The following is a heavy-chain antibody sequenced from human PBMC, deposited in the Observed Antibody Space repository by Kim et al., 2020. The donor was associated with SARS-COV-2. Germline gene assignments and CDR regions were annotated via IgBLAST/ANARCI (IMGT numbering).Heavy chain of an antibody. Sequence: GGSLRLSCAASGFTFSSYGMHWVRQAPGKGLEWVAVISYDGSNKYYADSVKGRFTISRDNSKNTLYLQMNSLRAEDTAVYYCAKSEDTAMELFDYWGQGTLVTVSS. J-gene: IGHJ4*02. CDR1: GFTFSSYG. CDR3: AKSEDTAMELFDY. V-gene: IGHV3-30*18. CDR2: ISYDGSNK. D-gene: IGHD5-18*01.